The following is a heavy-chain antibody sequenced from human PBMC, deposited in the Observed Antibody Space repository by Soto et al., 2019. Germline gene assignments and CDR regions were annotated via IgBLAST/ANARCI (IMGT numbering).Heavy chain of an antibody. V-gene: IGHV4-30-2*01. CDR3: ARDRDYSFDY. D-gene: IGHD4-4*01. CDR2: IYHSGST. Sequence: NPSETLSLTCAVSGGSISSGGYSWSWIRQPPGKGLEWIGYIYHSGSTYYNPSLKSRVTISVDRSKNQFSLKLSSVTAADTAVYYCARDRDYSFDYWGQGTLVTVSS. J-gene: IGHJ4*02. CDR1: GGSISSGGYS.